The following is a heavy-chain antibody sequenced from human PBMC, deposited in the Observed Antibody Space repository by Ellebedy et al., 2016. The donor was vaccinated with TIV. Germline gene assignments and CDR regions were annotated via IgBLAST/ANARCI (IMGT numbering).Heavy chain of an antibody. CDR1: GFNFRSYW. D-gene: IGHD4-17*01. J-gene: IGHJ5*02. Sequence: GGSLRLSCAASGFNFRSYWMTWVRQAPGKGLEWVATIRQEGDEVYYVESVTGRFTISRDNAKHSLFLQMNSLRDEDTAVYYGARRASYGDYAVQVNPWFDPWGQGTLVTVSS. V-gene: IGHV3-7*01. CDR2: IRQEGDEV. CDR3: ARRASYGDYAVQVNPWFDP.